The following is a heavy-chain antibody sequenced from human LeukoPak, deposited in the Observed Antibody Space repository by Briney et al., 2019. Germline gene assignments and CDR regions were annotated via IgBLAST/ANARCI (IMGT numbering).Heavy chain of an antibody. Sequence: GGSLRLSCAASGFTFSSYAMSWVRQAPGKGLEWVSAISGSGGSTYYADSVKGRFTISRDNFKNTLYLQMNSLRAEDTAVYYCAKASTYGFQPFDYWGQGTLVTVSS. V-gene: IGHV3-23*01. CDR2: ISGSGGST. J-gene: IGHJ4*02. CDR1: GFTFSSYA. CDR3: AKASTYGFQPFDY. D-gene: IGHD3-10*01.